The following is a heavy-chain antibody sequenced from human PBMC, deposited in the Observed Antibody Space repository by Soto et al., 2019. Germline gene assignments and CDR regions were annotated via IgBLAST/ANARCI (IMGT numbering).Heavy chain of an antibody. J-gene: IGHJ4*02. CDR3: ERRSEGDY. D-gene: IGHD1-26*01. V-gene: IGHV1-18*01. CDR2: ISAHNGNI. CDR1: GYDFTTYG. Sequence: QVHLVQSGAEVKNPGASVKVSCKGSGYDFTTYGITWVRQAPGQGLEWMAWISAHNGNINYAPNLQGRVTVTRDTSTSTAYIELWSMRFDETGVFYCERRSEGDYWGSGSLVTRSS.